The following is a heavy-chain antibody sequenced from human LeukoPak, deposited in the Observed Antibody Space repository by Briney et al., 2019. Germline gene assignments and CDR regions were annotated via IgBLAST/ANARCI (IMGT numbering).Heavy chain of an antibody. CDR1: GFAVSSSW. V-gene: IGHV3-74*01. CDR2: MNSDGTTT. CDR3: TIAGSYRFDY. J-gene: IGHJ4*02. Sequence: GGSLRLSCAGSGFAVSSSWMHWVRQAPGKGLVWVSRMNSDGTTTNYADSVKGRFTISRDNAKNTLYLQMNSLTVEDTAVYYCTIAGSYRFDYWGQGTLVTVSP. D-gene: IGHD3-16*02.